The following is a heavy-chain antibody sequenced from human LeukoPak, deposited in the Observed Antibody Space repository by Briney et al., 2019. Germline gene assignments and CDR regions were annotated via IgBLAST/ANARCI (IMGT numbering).Heavy chain of an antibody. V-gene: IGHV3-30-3*01. Sequence: GGSLRLSCAASGFTFSSYARHWVRQAPGKGLEWVAVISYDGSNKYYADSVKGRFTISRDNSKNTLYLQMNSLRAEDTAVYYCARDYSPSYCSSTSCSILVFDYYYYMDVWGKGTTVTVSS. CDR2: ISYDGSNK. D-gene: IGHD2-2*01. CDR1: GFTFSSYA. CDR3: ARDYSPSYCSSTSCSILVFDYYYYMDV. J-gene: IGHJ6*03.